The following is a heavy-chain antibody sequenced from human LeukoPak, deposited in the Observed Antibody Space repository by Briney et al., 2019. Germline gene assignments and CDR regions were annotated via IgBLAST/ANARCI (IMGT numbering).Heavy chain of an antibody. Sequence: GGSLRLSCAASGFTFSSYWMGWVRQAPGKGLEWVANIKQDGSDKDYADSVKGRFSISRDNAKRSLYLQMNSLRAEDTAVYYCARVAVMPHFEYWGQGTLVTVSS. V-gene: IGHV3-7*03. CDR3: ARVAVMPHFEY. J-gene: IGHJ4*02. CDR1: GFTFSSYW. D-gene: IGHD2/OR15-2a*01. CDR2: IKQDGSDK.